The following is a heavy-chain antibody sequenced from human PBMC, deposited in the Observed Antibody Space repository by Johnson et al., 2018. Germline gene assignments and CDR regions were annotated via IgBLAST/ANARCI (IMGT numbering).Heavy chain of an antibody. CDR1: GGTFSSYA. CDR2: IIPIFGTA. J-gene: IGHJ5*02. V-gene: IGHV1-69*01. CDR3: ARDLLNSPPEHDYGAGWFDP. D-gene: IGHD4-17*01. Sequence: VQLVESGAEVKKPGSSVKVSCKASGGTFSSYAISWVRQAPGHGLEWMGGIIPIFGTANYAQKFQGRVTITADESTSTAYMERSSLSSEDTAGYYGARDLLNSPPEHDYGAGWFDPWGQGTLVTVSS.